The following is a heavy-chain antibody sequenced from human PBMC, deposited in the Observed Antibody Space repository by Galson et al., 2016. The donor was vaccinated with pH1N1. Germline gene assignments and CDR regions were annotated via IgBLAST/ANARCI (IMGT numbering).Heavy chain of an antibody. CDR3: ARESYRCSGGSCYFDS. CDR1: GYTFASYA. Sequence: SVKVSCKASGYTFASYAINWVRQVPGQGLEWMGWIHTTTGDPSYGQGFTGRFVFYLDTSVTTAYLQISSLKTEDAAVYYCARESYRCSGGSCYFDSWGQGTLVTVSS. CDR2: IHTTTGDP. J-gene: IGHJ4*02. D-gene: IGHD2-15*01. V-gene: IGHV7-4-1*02.